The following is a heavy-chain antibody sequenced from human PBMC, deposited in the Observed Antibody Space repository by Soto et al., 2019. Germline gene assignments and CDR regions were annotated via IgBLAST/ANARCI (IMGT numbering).Heavy chain of an antibody. CDR2: ISYDGSNK. Sequence: PGGSLRLSCAASGFTFSSYGMHWVRQAPGKGLEWVAVISYDGSNKYYADSVKGRFTISRDNSKNTLYLQMNSLRAEDTAVYYCAKPLFRGENYFDYWGQGTLVTVSS. V-gene: IGHV3-30*18. D-gene: IGHD2-21*01. CDR1: GFTFSSYG. CDR3: AKPLFRGENYFDY. J-gene: IGHJ4*02.